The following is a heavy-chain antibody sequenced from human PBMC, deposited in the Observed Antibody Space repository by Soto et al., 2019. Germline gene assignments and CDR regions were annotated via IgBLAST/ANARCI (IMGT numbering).Heavy chain of an antibody. Sequence: GGSLRLSCAASGFTFSSYGMHWVRQAPGKGLEWVAVISYDGSNKYYADSVKGRFTISRDNSKNTLYLQMNSLRAEDTAVYYCAKERKGSTIFGVVISGGNYYYGMDVWGQGTTVTVSS. CDR1: GFTFSSYG. J-gene: IGHJ6*02. D-gene: IGHD3-3*01. CDR2: ISYDGSNK. CDR3: AKERKGSTIFGVVISGGNYYYGMDV. V-gene: IGHV3-30*18.